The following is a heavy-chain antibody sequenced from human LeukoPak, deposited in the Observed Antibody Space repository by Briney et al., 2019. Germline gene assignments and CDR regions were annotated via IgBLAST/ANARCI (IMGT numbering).Heavy chain of an antibody. CDR1: GYTFTGYY. Sequence: VASVKVSCKASGYTFTGYYIHWVRQAPGQGLVWMAWINPNSGVTNHAQKFQGRVTITRDSSINTAYLDFNDLRSDDSAVYYCARSLPDYYYYMDVWGKGTTVTVSS. J-gene: IGHJ6*03. CDR3: ARSLPDYYYYMDV. CDR2: INPNSGVT. V-gene: IGHV1-2*02.